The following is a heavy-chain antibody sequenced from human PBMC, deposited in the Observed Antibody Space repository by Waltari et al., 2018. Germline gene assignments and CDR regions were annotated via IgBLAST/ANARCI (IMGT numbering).Heavy chain of an antibody. CDR1: GYTFTGHY. CDR2: INPNRGVT. J-gene: IGHJ4*02. CDR3: ARSMVRGDPPGF. V-gene: IGHV1-2*04. D-gene: IGHD3-10*01. Sequence: QVQLVQSGAEVKKPGASVKVSCKASGYTFTGHYMHWVRQAPGQGFQWMGWINPNRGVTKYAQKFQAWVTMTRDTSISTVCMELRRLKSDDTAVYYCARSMVRGDPPGFWGQGTLVTVSS.